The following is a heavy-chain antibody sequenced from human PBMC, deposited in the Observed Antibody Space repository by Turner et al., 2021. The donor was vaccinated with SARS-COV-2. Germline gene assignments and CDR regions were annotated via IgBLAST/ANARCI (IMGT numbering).Heavy chain of an antibody. D-gene: IGHD3-16*01. CDR1: GFSISNAW. Sequence: EVQLVESGGGLVKPGESLRLFCAASGFSISNAWMSWVRQAPGKGLEWVGRIKSESDGGTIDYSAPVKGRFTISRDESKNTVYLQMNSLRAEDTAVYYCARDLGYPFGGMDVWGQGTTVTVSS. CDR2: IKSESDGGTI. V-gene: IGHV3-15*01. CDR3: ARDLGYPFGGMDV. J-gene: IGHJ6*02.